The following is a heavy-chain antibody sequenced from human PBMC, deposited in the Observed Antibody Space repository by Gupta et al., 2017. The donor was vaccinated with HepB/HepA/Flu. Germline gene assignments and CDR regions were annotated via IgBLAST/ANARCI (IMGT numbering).Heavy chain of an antibody. D-gene: IGHD2/OR15-2a*01. CDR1: GSTFRTYA. J-gene: IGHJ4*02. CDR3: TRDSTSLARGTGYSYGLYF. V-gene: IGHV3-30-3*01. CDR2: MSGYGNYK. Sequence: QVQLVESGGGVVQPGRSLRFSCTASGSTFRTYAMHWVRQAPGKGLEWVGVMSGYGNYKFYADSVQGRFTISRDNSRNTLYLQVNSLRSEDTGMYYCTRDSTSLARGTGYSYGLYFWGRGTLVIVSS.